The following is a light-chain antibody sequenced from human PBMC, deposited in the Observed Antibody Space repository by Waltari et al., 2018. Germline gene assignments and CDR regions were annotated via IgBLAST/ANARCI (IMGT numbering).Light chain of an antibody. CDR3: QQCNTYS. CDR2: KAS. J-gene: IGKJ1*01. Sequence: DIQMTQSPSTLSASVGDRVTITCRASQSINSWLAWYQQKPGKAPKLLIYKASTLESGVPSRFSDSGSGTEFTLTISGLQPDDFATYYCQQCNTYSFGQGTKVEIK. CDR1: QSINSW. V-gene: IGKV1-5*03.